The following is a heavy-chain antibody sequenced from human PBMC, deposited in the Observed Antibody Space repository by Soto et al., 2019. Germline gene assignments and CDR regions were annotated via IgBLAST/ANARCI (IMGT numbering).Heavy chain of an antibody. V-gene: IGHV4-59*01. CDR3: ARSNLQGWLQLGWFDP. Sequence: QVQLQESGPGLVKPSETLSLTCTVSGGSISSYYWSWIRQPPGKGLEWIGYIYYSGSTNYNPSLKSRVTISVDTSKNQFSLKLSSVTAADTAVYYCARSNLQGWLQLGWFDPWGQGTLVTVSS. D-gene: IGHD5-12*01. J-gene: IGHJ5*02. CDR2: IYYSGST. CDR1: GGSISSYY.